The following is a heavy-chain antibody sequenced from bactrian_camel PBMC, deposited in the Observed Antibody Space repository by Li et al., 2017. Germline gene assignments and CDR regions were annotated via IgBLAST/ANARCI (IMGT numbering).Heavy chain of an antibody. D-gene: IGHD1*01. V-gene: IGHV3S53*01. Sequence: VQLVESGGGSVQAGGSLQLTCEGSGGIYNMYYMGWFRQRPGTEREGVAAVYYGGIPQYADSVKGRFTISVDNGEDKVYLQMDNLKPEDTAMYHCAAEPRCPFLTRRAGNFANWGQGTQVTVS. CDR2: VYYGGIP. CDR3: AAEPRCPFLTRRAGNFAN. CDR1: GGIYNMYY. J-gene: IGHJ4*01.